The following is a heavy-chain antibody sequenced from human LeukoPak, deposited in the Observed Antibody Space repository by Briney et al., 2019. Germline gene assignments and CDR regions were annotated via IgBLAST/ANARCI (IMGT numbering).Heavy chain of an antibody. Sequence: SETLSLTCTVSGYSISSGSYWGWIRQPPGKGLEWIGSTHHSGTTYYNPSLKSRVTISIDTSKNQFSLMLSSVIAADTAVYYCASRSGWYFYYFDYWGQGTLVTVSS. CDR2: THHSGTT. D-gene: IGHD6-19*01. CDR1: GYSISSGSY. V-gene: IGHV4-38-2*02. CDR3: ASRSGWYFYYFDY. J-gene: IGHJ4*02.